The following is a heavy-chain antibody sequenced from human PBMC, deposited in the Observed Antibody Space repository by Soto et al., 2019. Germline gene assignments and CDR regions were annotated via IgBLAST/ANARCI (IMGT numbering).Heavy chain of an antibody. CDR3: ARFVRHQLPTIDY. CDR2: MNPSNGNT. D-gene: IGHD1-26*01. J-gene: IGHJ4*02. CDR1: GYTFTNYD. Sequence: ASVMVSCKASGYTFTNYDIDWVRQATGQGLEWMGWMNPSNGNTGYAQKFQGRVTMTRDTSISTAYMELSSLTSADTAVYYCARFVRHQLPTIDYWGQGALVTVSS. V-gene: IGHV1-8*01.